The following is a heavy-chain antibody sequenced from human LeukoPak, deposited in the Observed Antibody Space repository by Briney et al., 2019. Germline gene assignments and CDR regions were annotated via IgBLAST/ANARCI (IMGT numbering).Heavy chain of an antibody. V-gene: IGHV4-61*02. CDR3: ARGQQQVVALQH. CDR2: IYTSGST. J-gene: IGHJ1*01. D-gene: IGHD6-13*01. CDR1: GGSISSGSDY. Sequence: SETLSLTCTVSGGSISSGSDYWSWIRQPAGKGLEWIGRIYTSGSTNYNPSLKSRVTISVDTSKNQFSLKLSSVTAADTAVYYCARGQQQVVALQHWGQGTLVTVSS.